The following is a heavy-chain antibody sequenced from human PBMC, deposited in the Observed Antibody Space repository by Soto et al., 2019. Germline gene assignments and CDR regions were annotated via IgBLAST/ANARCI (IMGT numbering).Heavy chain of an antibody. CDR1: GGSISSGGYY. CDR2: IYYSGST. V-gene: IGHV4-31*03. Sequence: SETLSLTCTVSGGSISSGGYYWSWIRQHPGKGLEWIGYIYYSGSTYYNPSLKSRVTISVDTSKNQFSLKLSSVTAADTAVYYCARDSSPITMVRGVSASGWLNPWGQGTLVTVSS. J-gene: IGHJ5*02. CDR3: ARDSSPITMVRGVSASGWLNP. D-gene: IGHD3-10*01.